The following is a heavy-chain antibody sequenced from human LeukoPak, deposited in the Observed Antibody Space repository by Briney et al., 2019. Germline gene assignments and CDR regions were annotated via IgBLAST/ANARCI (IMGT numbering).Heavy chain of an antibody. CDR1: GFSFTDAR. D-gene: IGHD3-10*02. J-gene: IGHJ4*02. CDR2: IKSKTDGGTT. V-gene: IGHV3-15*07. Sequence: PGGSLRLSCAASGFSFTDARMNWVRQAPGKGLEWVGRIKSKTDGGTTDYAAPVKDRFTISRDDSKNTLYLQMNSLKTEDTAVYYCSTLEISTFGFDYWGQGTLVTVSS. CDR3: STLEISTFGFDY.